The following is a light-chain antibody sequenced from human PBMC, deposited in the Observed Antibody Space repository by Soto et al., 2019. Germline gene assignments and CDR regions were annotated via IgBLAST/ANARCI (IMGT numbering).Light chain of an antibody. Sequence: QSALTQPASVSGSPGQSITISCTGTSSDVGGYNYVSWYQQHPGKAPKVMIYEVSNRPSGVSNRFSGSKSGNTASLTISGLQAEDEADYYCCSLTTSHTYVFGSGTKLTVL. V-gene: IGLV2-14*01. CDR3: CSLTTSHTYV. CDR1: SSDVGGYNY. CDR2: EVS. J-gene: IGLJ1*01.